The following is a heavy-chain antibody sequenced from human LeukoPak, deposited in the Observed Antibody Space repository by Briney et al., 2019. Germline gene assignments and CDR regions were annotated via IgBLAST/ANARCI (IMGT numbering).Heavy chain of an antibody. Sequence: SETLSLSCTVSGDSISSYYWSWIRQPPGKGLKGMGSINYSGNTNYTPSLKTRVTISVDASKNHFSLRLTSVTAADTAVYYRAREGRQAYVYLDCWAQGTLVTVSS. CDR2: INYSGNT. V-gene: IGHV4-59*01. CDR1: GDSISSYY. D-gene: IGHD3-16*01. CDR3: AREGRQAYVYLDC. J-gene: IGHJ4*02.